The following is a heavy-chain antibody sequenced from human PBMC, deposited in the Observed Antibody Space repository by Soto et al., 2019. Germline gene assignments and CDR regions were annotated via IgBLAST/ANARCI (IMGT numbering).Heavy chain of an antibody. V-gene: IGHV1-69*08. D-gene: IGHD4-17*01. CDR1: GGPFSSHT. J-gene: IGHJ2*01. CDR3: ARPDFGDYWYFDL. CDR2: ITPALGTT. Sequence: QDQLVQSGAEVKKPGSSVKVSCKAFGGPFSSHTFSWVRQAPGQGLEWMGRITPALGTTPYAHKFQGRVTITADESVTTVYMELNRLRTEDTAVYYCARPDFGDYWYFDLWGRGTLVTVSS.